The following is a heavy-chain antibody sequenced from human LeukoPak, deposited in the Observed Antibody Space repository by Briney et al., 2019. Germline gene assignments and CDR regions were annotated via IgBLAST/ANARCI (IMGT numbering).Heavy chain of an antibody. J-gene: IGHJ4*02. Sequence: PGGSLRLSCAASGFPFSSYWMSWVRQAPGKGLEWVANIKQDGSEKYYVDSVEGRFTISRDNAKNSLFLQMNSLRAEDTAVYYCASLSSIVATYWGQGTLVTVSS. CDR1: GFPFSSYW. V-gene: IGHV3-7*01. CDR2: IKQDGSEK. CDR3: ASLSSIVATY. D-gene: IGHD5-12*01.